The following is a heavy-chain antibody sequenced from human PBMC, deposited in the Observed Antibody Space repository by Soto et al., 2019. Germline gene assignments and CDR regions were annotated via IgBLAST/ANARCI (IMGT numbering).Heavy chain of an antibody. D-gene: IGHD6-6*01. CDR3: ARGRIAARYYYYYGMDV. J-gene: IGHJ6*02. CDR2: INRSGST. Sequence: SETLSLTCAVYGGSFIGYYWSWIRQPPGKGLEWIGEINRSGSTNYNPSLKSRVTISVDTSKNQFSLKLSSVTAADTAVYYCARGRIAARYYYYYGMDVWGQGTTVTVSS. V-gene: IGHV4-34*01. CDR1: GGSFIGYY.